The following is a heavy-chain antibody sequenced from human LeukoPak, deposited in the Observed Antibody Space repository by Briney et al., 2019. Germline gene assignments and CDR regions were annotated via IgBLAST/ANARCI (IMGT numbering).Heavy chain of an antibody. J-gene: IGHJ4*02. CDR2: IYPGDSDT. CDR3: ARHRGGGWLQWFYSGY. CDR1: GYSFTSYW. Sequence: GESLKISCKGSGYSFTSYWIGWVRQMPGKGLEWMAIIYPGDSDTRYSPSFQGQVTISADKSISTAYLQWSSLKASDTAMYYCARHRGGGWLQWFYSGYWGQRTLVTVSS. D-gene: IGHD5-24*01. V-gene: IGHV5-51*01.